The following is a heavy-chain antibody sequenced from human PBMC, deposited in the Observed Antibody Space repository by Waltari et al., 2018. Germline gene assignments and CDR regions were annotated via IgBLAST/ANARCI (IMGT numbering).Heavy chain of an antibody. CDR1: GGSISSYY. D-gene: IGHD2-15*01. CDR2: IYTSGST. J-gene: IGHJ6*03. V-gene: IGHV4-4*07. Sequence: QVQLQESGPGLVKPSETLSLTCTVSGGSISSYYWSWIRQPAGTGLEWIGRIYTSGSTNYNPSLKSRVTMSVDTSKNQFSLKLSSVTAADTAVYYCARASCSGGSCYGYYYYMDVWGKGTTVTVSS. CDR3: ARASCSGGSCYGYYYYMDV.